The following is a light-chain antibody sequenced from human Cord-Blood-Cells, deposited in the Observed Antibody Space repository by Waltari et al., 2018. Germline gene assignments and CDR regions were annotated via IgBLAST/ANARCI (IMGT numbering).Light chain of an antibody. CDR1: SSDVGGYNY. V-gene: IGLV2-11*01. Sequence: QSALTQPRSVSGSPGQSVTISCTGTSSDVGGYNYVSWYQQHPGKAPKLMIYDVRKRPSGVPDRFSGSKSGNTASLTISVRQAEDDADYYCCSYAGSYNYVFGTGTKVTVL. CDR3: CSYAGSYNYV. CDR2: DVR. J-gene: IGLJ1*01.